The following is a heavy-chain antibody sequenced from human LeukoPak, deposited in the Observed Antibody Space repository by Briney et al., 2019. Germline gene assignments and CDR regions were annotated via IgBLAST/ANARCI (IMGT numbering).Heavy chain of an antibody. J-gene: IGHJ4*02. CDR2: NNHSGST. D-gene: IGHD3-10*01. V-gene: IGHV4-4*02. CDR1: GDSVSSSNW. Sequence: SETLSLTCAVSGDSVSSSNWWCWIRQPPGRGLEGSGENNHSGSTNYNPSLKSRVTISLDGPKNQLSLKMSSVTAADTAVYYCAIGLVETGRSSFDYWGQGTLVTVSS. CDR3: AIGLVETGRSSFDY.